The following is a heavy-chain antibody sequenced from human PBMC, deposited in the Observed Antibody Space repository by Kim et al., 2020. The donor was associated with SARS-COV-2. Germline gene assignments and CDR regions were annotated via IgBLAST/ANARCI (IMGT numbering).Heavy chain of an antibody. V-gene: IGHV4-59*01. J-gene: IGHJ4*02. Sequence: SETLSLTCTVSSDSFSAYYWSWIRQIPGKGLEWIGYIFYSGSTNYNHSLKSRATISWDTSRNQFSLDLTSVTQADTAVYYCARSEGRASWHQFDYWGQGVVVTVSS. CDR1: SDSFSAYY. CDR2: IFYSGST. CDR3: ARSEGRASWHQFDY.